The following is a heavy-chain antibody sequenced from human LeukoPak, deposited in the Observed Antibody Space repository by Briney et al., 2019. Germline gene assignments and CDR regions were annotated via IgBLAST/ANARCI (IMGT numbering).Heavy chain of an antibody. J-gene: IGHJ6*03. CDR3: ARGGYGDYVDYYYYMDV. CDR2: ISAYNGNT. V-gene: IGHV1-18*01. CDR1: GYTFTSYG. D-gene: IGHD4-17*01. Sequence: GASVKVSCKASGYTFTSYGISWVRQAPGQGFEWMGWISAYNGNTNYARKFQGRVTMTRDTSISTAYMELSRLRSDDTAVYYCARGGYGDYVDYYYYMDVWGEGTTVTVSS.